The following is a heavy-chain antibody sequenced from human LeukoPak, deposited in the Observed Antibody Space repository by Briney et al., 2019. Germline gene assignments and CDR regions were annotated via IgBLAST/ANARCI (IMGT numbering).Heavy chain of an antibody. CDR1: GFTFSSYG. V-gene: IGHV3-30*18. CDR2: ISYDGSNK. D-gene: IGHD2-21*02. J-gene: IGHJ3*02. CDR3: AKAPTYCGGDCYSAFDI. Sequence: GRSLRLSCAASGFTFSSYGMHWVRQAPGKGLEWVAVISYDGSNKYYADSVKGRFTISRDNSKTTLYLQMNSLRAEDTAVYYCAKAPTYCGGDCYSAFDIWGQGTMVTVSS.